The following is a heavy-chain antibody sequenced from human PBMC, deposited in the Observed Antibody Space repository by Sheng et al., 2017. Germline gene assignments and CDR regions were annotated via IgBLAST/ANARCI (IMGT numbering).Heavy chain of an antibody. D-gene: IGHD3-22*01. CDR3: AREEYYDSSGYLGGYDAFDI. J-gene: IGHJ3*02. Sequence: QVQLVQSGAEVKKPGSSVKVSCKASGGTFSSYTISWVRQAPGQGLEWMGRIIPILGIANYAQKFQGRVTITADKSTSTAYMELSSLRSEDTAVYYCAREEYYDSSGYLGGYDAFDIWGQGTMVTVSS. CDR1: GGTFSSYT. V-gene: IGHV1-69*08. CDR2: IIPILGIA.